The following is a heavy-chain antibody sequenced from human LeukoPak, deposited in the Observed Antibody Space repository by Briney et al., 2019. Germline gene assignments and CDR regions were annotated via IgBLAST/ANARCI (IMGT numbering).Heavy chain of an antibody. V-gene: IGHV1-24*01. D-gene: IGHD2-15*01. J-gene: IGHJ4*02. CDR3: ATGVVAATRFDY. CDR2: FDTEDGET. Sequence: ASVKVSCKVSGYTPTELSMHWVRQAPGKGLEWMGGFDTEDGETIYAQKFQGRVTMTEDTSTDTAYMELSSLRSEDTAVYYCATGVVAATRFDYWGQGTLVTVSS. CDR1: GYTPTELS.